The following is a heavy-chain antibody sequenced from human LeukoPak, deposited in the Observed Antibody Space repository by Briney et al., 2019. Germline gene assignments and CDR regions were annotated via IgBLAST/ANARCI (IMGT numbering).Heavy chain of an antibody. J-gene: IGHJ4*02. Sequence: GGSLRLSCAASGFTVPNYAMAWVRQAPGKGLEWVSSSGGGYNTYYADSVEGRFTISRDNSKNTLYLQLTSLRAEDTAVYYCAEGFYYDGRGDYLDFWGQGTLVTVSS. CDR3: AEGFYYDGRGDYLDF. D-gene: IGHD3-22*01. V-gene: IGHV3-23*01. CDR2: SSGGGYNT. CDR1: GFTVPNYA.